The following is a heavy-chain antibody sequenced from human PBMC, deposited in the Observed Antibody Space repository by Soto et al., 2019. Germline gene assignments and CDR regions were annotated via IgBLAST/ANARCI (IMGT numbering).Heavy chain of an antibody. CDR3: ARWGCISTSCPTYYYYGMDV. CDR2: IIPIFGTA. V-gene: IGHV1-69*13. J-gene: IGHJ6*02. Sequence: GASVKVSCKASGGTFSSYAISWVRQAPGQGLEWMGGIIPIFGTANYAQKFQGRVTITADESTSTAYLELSSLRSEDTAVYYCARWGCISTSCPTYYYYGMDVWGQGTTVTVSS. D-gene: IGHD2-2*01. CDR1: GGTFSSYA.